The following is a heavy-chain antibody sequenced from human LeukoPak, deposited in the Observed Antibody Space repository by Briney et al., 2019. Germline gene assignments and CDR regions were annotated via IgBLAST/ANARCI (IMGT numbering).Heavy chain of an antibody. CDR1: GFTFSTYA. J-gene: IGHJ4*02. D-gene: IGHD4-17*01. Sequence: AGGSLRLSCAASGFTFSTYAMSWVRQAPGRGLQWVSTISGSGGSRHYADSVKGRFIISRDTSKNTVFLQMNSLRAEDTAVYYCAKCALVDYVGPHDFWGRGTLVTVSS. CDR3: AKCALVDYVGPHDF. CDR2: ISGSGGSR. V-gene: IGHV3-23*01.